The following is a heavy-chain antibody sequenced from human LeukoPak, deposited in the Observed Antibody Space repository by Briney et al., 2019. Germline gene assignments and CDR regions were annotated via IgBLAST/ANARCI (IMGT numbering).Heavy chain of an antibody. CDR1: GGSISSDY. V-gene: IGHV4-4*09. CDR2: IYTDGST. D-gene: IGHD3-22*01. CDR3: AKSYYDYSTYYSYYFNL. Sequence: PSETLSLTCTVSGGSISSDYWSWIRPPPGRGLEWIGYIYTDGSTNYNPSLKSRVTISVDTPKNQFALKLSSVTAADTAVYYCAKSYYDYSTYYSYYFNLWGQGALVTVSS. J-gene: IGHJ4*02.